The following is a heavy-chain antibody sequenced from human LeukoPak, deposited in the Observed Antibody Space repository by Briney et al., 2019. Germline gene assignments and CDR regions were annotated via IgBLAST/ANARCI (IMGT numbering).Heavy chain of an antibody. D-gene: IGHD2-8*02. J-gene: IGHJ5*01. CDR2: ISSSSSYI. CDR3: AGVAVSGPTGWFDS. V-gene: IGHV3-21*01. Sequence: PGGSLRLSCAASGFTFSSYSMNWVRQAPGKGLEWVSSISSSSSYIYYADSVKGRFTISRDNVDNVVYLEMNSLGAEDTATYYCAGVAVSGPTGWFDSWGQGTLVIVSS. CDR1: GFTFSSYS.